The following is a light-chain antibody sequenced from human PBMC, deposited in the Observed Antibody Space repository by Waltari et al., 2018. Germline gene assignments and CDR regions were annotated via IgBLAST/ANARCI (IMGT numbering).Light chain of an antibody. CDR2: ANN. Sequence: QSVLTQPPSASGTTGQRVTISCSGSSSNIGTNHVNWYQQVPGTAPKLLIYANNQRPSGVPDRLSGSKSGTSASLAISGLQSDDEADYYCAAWDDSLNAYVFGPATKVTVL. CDR1: SSNIGTNH. CDR3: AAWDDSLNAYV. V-gene: IGLV1-44*01. J-gene: IGLJ1*01.